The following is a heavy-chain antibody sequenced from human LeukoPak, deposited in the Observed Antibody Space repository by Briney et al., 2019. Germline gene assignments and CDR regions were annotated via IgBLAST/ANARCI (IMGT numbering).Heavy chain of an antibody. J-gene: IGHJ4*02. CDR2: ISAYNGNT. V-gene: IGHV1-18*01. D-gene: IGHD2-15*01. CDR1: GYTFTSYG. Sequence: ASVKVSCKASGYTFTSYGISWVRQAPGQGLEWMGWISAYNGNTNYAQKLQGRVTMTTDTSTSTAYMELRSLRSDDTAVYYCARGGVRITVVVVAAIYYFDYWGQGTLVTVSS. CDR3: ARGGVRITVVVVAAIYYFDY.